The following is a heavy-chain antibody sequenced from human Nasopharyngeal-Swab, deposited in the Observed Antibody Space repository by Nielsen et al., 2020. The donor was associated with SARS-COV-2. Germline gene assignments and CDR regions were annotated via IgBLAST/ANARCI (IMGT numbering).Heavy chain of an antibody. Sequence: GESLKISCAASGFTFSSYAMHWVRQAPGKGLEWVAVIPYDGSNKYYADSVKGRFTISRDNSKNTLYLQMNSLRAEDTAVYYCAREVGYGMDVWGQGTTVTVSS. CDR1: GFTFSSYA. CDR3: AREVGYGMDV. J-gene: IGHJ6*02. CDR2: IPYDGSNK. V-gene: IGHV3-30-3*01.